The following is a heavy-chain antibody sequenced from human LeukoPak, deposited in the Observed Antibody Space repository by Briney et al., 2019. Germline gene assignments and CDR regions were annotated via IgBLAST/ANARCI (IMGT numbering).Heavy chain of an antibody. V-gene: IGHV3-21*01. D-gene: IGHD3-3*01. CDR1: GFTFSSYS. J-gene: IGHJ6*02. CDR3: ARRIPNHYDFWSGYYYYGMDV. Sequence: PGGSLRLSCAASGFTFSSYSMNWVRQAPGKGLEWVSSISSSSSYIYYADSVKGRFTISRDNAKNSLYLQMNSLRAEDTAVYYCARRIPNHYDFWSGYYYYGMDVWGQGTTVTVSS. CDR2: ISSSSSYI.